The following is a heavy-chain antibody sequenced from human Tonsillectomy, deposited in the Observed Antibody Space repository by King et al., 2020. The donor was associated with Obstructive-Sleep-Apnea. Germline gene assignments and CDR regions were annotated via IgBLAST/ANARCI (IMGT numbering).Heavy chain of an antibody. CDR1: GLTFRSYA. J-gene: IGHJ4*02. V-gene: IGHV3-23*04. Sequence: VQLVESGGGLVQPGGSLRLSCAASGLTFRSYAMSWVRQAPGKGLEWVSGISGSGGGTYYTDSVKGRFTISRDNSKNTMYLQMKSRRAEGTAVYYCARDRFSSISCATGIGLFDHWGQGTLVIVSS. CDR2: ISGSGGGT. CDR3: ARDRFSSISCATGIGLFDH. D-gene: IGHD2-2*01.